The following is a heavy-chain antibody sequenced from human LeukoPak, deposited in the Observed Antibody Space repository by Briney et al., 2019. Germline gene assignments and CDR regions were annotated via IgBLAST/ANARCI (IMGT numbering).Heavy chain of an antibody. D-gene: IGHD5-18*01. CDR1: GYTFTSYG. Sequence: ASVKVSCEASGYTFTSYGISWVRQAPGQGLEWMGWISAYNGNTNYAQKLQGRVTMTTDTSTSTAYMELRSLRSDDTAVYYCARELGITGYSYGYDAFDIWGQGTMVTVSS. CDR3: ARELGITGYSYGYDAFDI. J-gene: IGHJ3*02. V-gene: IGHV1-18*01. CDR2: ISAYNGNT.